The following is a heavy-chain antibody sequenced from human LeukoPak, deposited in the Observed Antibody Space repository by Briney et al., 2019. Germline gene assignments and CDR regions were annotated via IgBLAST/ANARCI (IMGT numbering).Heavy chain of an antibody. CDR1: GFIFSNYW. CDR3: ARDKKSGESSEIDY. CDR2: INRDGSTT. J-gene: IGHJ4*02. V-gene: IGHV3-74*03. D-gene: IGHD3-10*01. Sequence: GGSLRLSCAASGFIFSNYWVHWVRQAPGKGLVWVSRINRDGSTTKYADSVKGRFTVSRDNAKNTLNLQMNSLRAEDTAVYYCARDKKSGESSEIDYWGQGTLVTVSS.